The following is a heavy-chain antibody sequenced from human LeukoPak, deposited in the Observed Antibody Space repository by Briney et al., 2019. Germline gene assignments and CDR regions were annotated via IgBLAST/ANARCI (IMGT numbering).Heavy chain of an antibody. Sequence: PGGSLRLSCAASGFNFRSYSVNWVRQTPGKGLEWVSSISMSTSYIYYADSVKGRFIISRDNAQNSLYLQMNSLRAEDTAIYYCARGVVIVPAAHTDYYHYGMDVWGQGTTVTVSS. D-gene: IGHD2-2*01. CDR3: ARGVVIVPAAHTDYYHYGMDV. CDR2: ISMSTSYI. V-gene: IGHV3-21*01. J-gene: IGHJ6*02. CDR1: GFNFRSYS.